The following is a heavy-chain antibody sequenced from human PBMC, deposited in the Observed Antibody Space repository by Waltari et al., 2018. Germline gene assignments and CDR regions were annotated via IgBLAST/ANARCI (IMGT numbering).Heavy chain of an antibody. CDR3: AKGVYEWEINYFDN. J-gene: IGHJ4*02. Sequence: EVQLVESGGGLVQPGGSLRLSCAASGFTFSSYWMSWVRQAPGKGLEWVANIKQDGSEKYYVDSVKGRFTISRDNAKNSLYLQMNSLRAEDTAVYYCAKGVYEWEINYFDNWGQGTLVTVSS. CDR2: IKQDGSEK. D-gene: IGHD6-19*01. CDR1: GFTFSSYW. V-gene: IGHV3-7*03.